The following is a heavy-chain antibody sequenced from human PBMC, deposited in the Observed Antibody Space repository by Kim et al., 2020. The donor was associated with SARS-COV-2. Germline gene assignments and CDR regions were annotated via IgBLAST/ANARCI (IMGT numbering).Heavy chain of an antibody. Sequence: GGSLRLSCAASGFTFSSYSMNWVRQAPGKGLEWVSYISSSSSTIYYADSVKGRFTISRDNAKNSLYLQMNSLRDEDTAVYYCARDLSHSCYLNYYYYYGMDVWGQGTTVTVSS. CDR3: ARDLSHSCYLNYYYYYGMDV. CDR2: ISSSSSTI. CDR1: GFTFSSYS. D-gene: IGHD5-12*01. J-gene: IGHJ6*02. V-gene: IGHV3-48*02.